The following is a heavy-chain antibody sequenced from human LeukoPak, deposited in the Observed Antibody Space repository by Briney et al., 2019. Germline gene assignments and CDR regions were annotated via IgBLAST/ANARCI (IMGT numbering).Heavy chain of an antibody. D-gene: IGHD6-19*01. CDR1: GGSISSSSYY. CDR3: ARLYSSNLYSSIDP. CDR2: VYYSGCT. V-gene: IGHV4-39*02. Sequence: RTSETLSLTCAVSGGSISSSSYYWGWIRQPPGKGLEWIGIVYYSGCTHYNPSLESRVAISVDTSKNHFSLKLSSMTAADTAVYYCARLYSSNLYSSIDPWGQGTLVTVSS. J-gene: IGHJ5*02.